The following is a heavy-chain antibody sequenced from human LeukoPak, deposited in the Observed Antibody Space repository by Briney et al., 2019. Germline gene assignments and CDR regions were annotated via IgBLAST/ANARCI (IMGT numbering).Heavy chain of an antibody. Sequence: GGSLRLSCAASGFTFSSYAMSWVRQAPGKGLEWVSAISGSGGSTYYADSVKGRFTISRDNSKNTLYLQMNSLRAEDTAVYYCAKDRSDNKTWYAGSHWGQGTLVTVSS. CDR3: AKDRSDNKTWYAGSH. CDR1: GFTFSSYA. CDR2: ISGSGGST. J-gene: IGHJ4*02. V-gene: IGHV3-23*01. D-gene: IGHD2-8*01.